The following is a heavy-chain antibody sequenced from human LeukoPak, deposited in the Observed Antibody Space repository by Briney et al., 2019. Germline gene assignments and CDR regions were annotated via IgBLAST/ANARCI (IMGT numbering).Heavy chain of an antibody. CDR2: IYPGDADT. Sequence: GQSLKISCKGSGYSFTSYWIGWVRQMPGKGLEWMGIIYPGDADTRYSPSFQGQVTISADKSISTAYLQWSSLKASDTAMYYCARSLNYGSGSYYIDYWGQGTLVTVSS. V-gene: IGHV5-51*01. J-gene: IGHJ4*02. CDR3: ARSLNYGSGSYYIDY. CDR1: GYSFTSYW. D-gene: IGHD3-10*01.